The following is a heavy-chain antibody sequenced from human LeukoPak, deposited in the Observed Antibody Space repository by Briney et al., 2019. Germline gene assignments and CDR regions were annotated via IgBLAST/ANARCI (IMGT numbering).Heavy chain of an antibody. CDR1: GGSISRGGYS. CDR2: IYHSGST. CDR3: ASNSDYGFDY. Sequence: PSETLSLTCAVSGGSISRGGYSWSWIRQPPGKGLEWIGYIYHSGSTYYNPSLKSRVTISVDRSKNQFSLKLSSVTAADTAVYYCASNSDYGFDYWGQGTLVTVSS. J-gene: IGHJ4*02. V-gene: IGHV4-30-2*01. D-gene: IGHD5-12*01.